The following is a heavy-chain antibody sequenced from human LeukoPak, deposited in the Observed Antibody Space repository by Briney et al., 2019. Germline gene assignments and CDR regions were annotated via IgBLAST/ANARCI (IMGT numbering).Heavy chain of an antibody. J-gene: IGHJ4*02. CDR1: GDSISSSSYY. Sequence: SETLSLTCTVSGDSISSSSYYWGWIRQPPGKGLEWIGSIPYSGSTYYNPSLKSRVTISVDTSKNQFSLKLSSVTAADTAVYYWARCKDYYVAGSYYKTLDYWGQGTLVTVPS. V-gene: IGHV4-39*07. CDR2: IPYSGST. CDR3: ARCKDYYVAGSYYKTLDY. D-gene: IGHD3-10*01.